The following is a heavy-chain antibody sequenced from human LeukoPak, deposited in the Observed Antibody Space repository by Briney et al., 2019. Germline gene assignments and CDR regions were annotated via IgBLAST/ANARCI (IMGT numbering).Heavy chain of an antibody. CDR1: GFTFDDYA. CDR3: AQWPGNYYDSSGAFDY. CDR2: ISWDGRST. V-gene: IGHV3-43D*03. D-gene: IGHD3-22*01. Sequence: PGGSLRLSCAASGFTFDDYAMHWVRQAPGKGLEWVALISWDGRSTYYADSVKGRFTISRDNSKNSLYLQMNSLRPEDTALYYCAQWPGNYYDSSGAFDYWGQGTLVTVSS. J-gene: IGHJ4*02.